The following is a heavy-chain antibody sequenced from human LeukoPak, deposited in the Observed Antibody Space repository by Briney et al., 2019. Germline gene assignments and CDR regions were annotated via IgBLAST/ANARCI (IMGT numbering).Heavy chain of an antibody. V-gene: IGHV4-59*01. CDR1: GGSISSYY. J-gene: IGHJ6*02. Sequence: SETLSLTCTVSGGSISSYYWSWVRQPPGKGLEWMGYIYYSGRNNYNPSLKSGGTISVEASKNQLSLKLRCVTAAATAVYYCARTGRNWETGYGMDVWGQGTTVTVSS. CDR3: ARTGRNWETGYGMDV. CDR2: IYYSGRN. D-gene: IGHD7-27*01.